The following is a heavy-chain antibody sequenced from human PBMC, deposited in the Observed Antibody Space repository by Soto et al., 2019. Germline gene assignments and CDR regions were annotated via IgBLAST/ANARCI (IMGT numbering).Heavy chain of an antibody. J-gene: IGHJ5*02. CDR1: GGFLSESY. Sequence: SETLSLTCAVYGGFLSESYWTWIRQPPGKGLEWIGEINHVGGTNYNPSLKSRVTMSVDTSQSQFSLRLISVTAADTAMYFCVRIRYQLPSSVLWLDPWGQGTPVTVSS. CDR3: VRIRYQLPSSVLWLDP. V-gene: IGHV4-34*01. D-gene: IGHD3-16*01. CDR2: INHVGGT.